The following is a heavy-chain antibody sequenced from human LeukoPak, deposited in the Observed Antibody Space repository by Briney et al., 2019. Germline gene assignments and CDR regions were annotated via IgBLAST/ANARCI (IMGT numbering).Heavy chain of an antibody. D-gene: IGHD4-17*01. CDR2: IYYSGST. Sequence: SETLSLTCTVSGGSISSYYWSWIRQPPGKGLEWIGYIYYSGSTNYNPSLKSRVTISVDTSKNQFSLKLSSVTAADTAVYYCARDPRDGDLSWFDPWGQRTLVTVSS. J-gene: IGHJ5*02. CDR1: GGSISSYY. V-gene: IGHV4-59*01. CDR3: ARDPRDGDLSWFDP.